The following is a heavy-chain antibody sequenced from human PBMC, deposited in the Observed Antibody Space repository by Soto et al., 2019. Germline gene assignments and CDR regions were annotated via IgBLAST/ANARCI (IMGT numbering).Heavy chain of an antibody. CDR2: IYYSGST. V-gene: IGHV4-61*01. CDR3: ARDPSALIYKIDY. J-gene: IGHJ4*02. CDR1: GGSVSSGSYY. D-gene: IGHD1-20*01. Sequence: SETLSLTCTVSGGSVSSGSYYWSWIRQPPGKGLEWIGYIYYSGSTNYNPSLKSRVTISVDTSKNQFSLKLSSVTAADTAVYCCARDPSALIYKIDYWGLGNRVTVSS.